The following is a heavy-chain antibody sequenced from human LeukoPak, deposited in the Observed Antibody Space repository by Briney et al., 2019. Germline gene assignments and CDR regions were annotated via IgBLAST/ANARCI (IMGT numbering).Heavy chain of an antibody. CDR2: IYYSGST. J-gene: IGHJ4*02. V-gene: IGHV4-59*08. CDR3: ARGNYVWGSYRSYYFDY. D-gene: IGHD3-16*02. CDR1: GGSISSYY. Sequence: SSETLSLTCTVSGGSISSYYWSWIRQPPGEGLEWIGYIYYSGSTNYNPSLKSRVTISVDTSKNQFSLKLSSVTAADTAVYYCARGNYVWGSYRSYYFDYWGQGTLVTVSS.